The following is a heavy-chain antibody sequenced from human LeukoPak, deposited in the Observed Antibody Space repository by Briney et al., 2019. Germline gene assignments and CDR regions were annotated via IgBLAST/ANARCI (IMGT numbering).Heavy chain of an antibody. Sequence: GGSLRLSCAASGFTFSSHAMSWVRQAPGKGLEWVSAISGNGGSAYYADSVKGRFTISRDNSKNMLYLRMNSLRAEDTAVYHCAREPKDYGDYNWLDPWGQGTLVTVSS. D-gene: IGHD4-17*01. CDR2: ISGNGGSA. CDR3: AREPKDYGDYNWLDP. J-gene: IGHJ5*02. V-gene: IGHV3-23*01. CDR1: GFTFSSHA.